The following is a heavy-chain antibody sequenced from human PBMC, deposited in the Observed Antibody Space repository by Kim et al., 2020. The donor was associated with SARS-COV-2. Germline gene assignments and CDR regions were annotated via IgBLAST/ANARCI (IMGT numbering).Heavy chain of an antibody. CDR2: ISTGSYYI. D-gene: IGHD6-6*01. V-gene: IGHV3-21*06. CDR3: ARAEYSSSSELVY. J-gene: IGHJ4*02. Sequence: GGSLRLSCGASGFTFSSDCMNWVRQVPGKGMERVSSISTGSYYIYYAPSVKGRFTISRDDAGNSLYLQMDSLRVEDTGVYYCARAEYSSSSELVYWGQGALVSVSS. CDR1: GFTFSSDC.